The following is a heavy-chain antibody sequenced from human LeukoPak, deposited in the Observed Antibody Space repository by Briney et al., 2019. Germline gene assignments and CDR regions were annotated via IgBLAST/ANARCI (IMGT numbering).Heavy chain of an antibody. CDR2: ISYNSDTI. Sequence: GRSLRLSCAASGFTFDDYAMHWVRQAPGKGLEWVSGISYNSDTIAYADSVKGRFAISRDNAKNSLYLQMNSLRAEDTALYYCAKDYCGGDCYSGWYFDLWGRGTLVTVSS. J-gene: IGHJ2*01. D-gene: IGHD2-21*02. CDR3: AKDYCGGDCYSGWYFDL. V-gene: IGHV3-9*01. CDR1: GFTFDDYA.